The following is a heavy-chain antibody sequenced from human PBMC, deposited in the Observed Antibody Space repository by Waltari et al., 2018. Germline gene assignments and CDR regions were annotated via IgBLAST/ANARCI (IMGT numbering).Heavy chain of an antibody. D-gene: IGHD2-15*01. CDR3: ARQMTPHYFDY. V-gene: IGHV3-53*01. J-gene: IGHJ4*02. Sequence: EMQLVESGGGLIQPGGSLKLSCAASGFSVSSNSMTWVLQAPGKGLEWGSLIYGSGFGGTDTQYADSVKGRFTISRDNSKNTLYLQMNTLRADDTAMYYCARQMTPHYFDYWGQGALVTVSS. CDR1: GFSVSSNS. CDR2: IYGSGFGGTDT.